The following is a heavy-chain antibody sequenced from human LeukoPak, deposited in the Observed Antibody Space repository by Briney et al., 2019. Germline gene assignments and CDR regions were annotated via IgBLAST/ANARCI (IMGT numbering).Heavy chain of an antibody. V-gene: IGHV4-39*01. CDR3: ARLGYYDFWSGYLPNWFDP. D-gene: IGHD3-3*01. CDR2: IYYSGST. J-gene: IGHJ5*02. Sequence: GSLRLSCAASGFIVSNNYMSWVRQPPGKGLEWVGSIYYSGSTYYNPSLKSRVTISVDTSKNQFSLKLSSVSAADTAVYYCARLGYYDFWSGYLPNWFDPWGQGTLVTVSS. CDR1: GFIVSNNY.